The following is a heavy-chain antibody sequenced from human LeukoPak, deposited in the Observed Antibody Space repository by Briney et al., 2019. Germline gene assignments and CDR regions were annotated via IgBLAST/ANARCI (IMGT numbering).Heavy chain of an antibody. Sequence: GRSLRLSCAASGFTFSSYAMHWVRQAPGKGLEWVAVISYDGSNKYYADSVKGRFTISRDNSKNTLYLQMNSLRAEDTAVYYCARAGDSSSSGPFDYWGQGTLVTVSS. V-gene: IGHV3-30-3*01. CDR2: ISYDGSNK. CDR3: ARAGDSSSSGPFDY. D-gene: IGHD6-6*01. CDR1: GFTFSSYA. J-gene: IGHJ4*02.